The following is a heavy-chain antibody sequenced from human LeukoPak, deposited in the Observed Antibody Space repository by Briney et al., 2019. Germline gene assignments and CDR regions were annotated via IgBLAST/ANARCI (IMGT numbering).Heavy chain of an antibody. Sequence: ASVRVSCKASGYTFTSYGISWVRQAPGQGLEWMGWISAYNSNTNYAQKLQGRVTMTTDTSTSTAYMELRSLRSDDTAVYYCARDPRYYYGSGSYPSHYFDYWGQGTLVTVSS. V-gene: IGHV1-18*01. J-gene: IGHJ4*02. D-gene: IGHD3-10*01. CDR3: ARDPRYYYGSGSYPSHYFDY. CDR2: ISAYNSNT. CDR1: GYTFTSYG.